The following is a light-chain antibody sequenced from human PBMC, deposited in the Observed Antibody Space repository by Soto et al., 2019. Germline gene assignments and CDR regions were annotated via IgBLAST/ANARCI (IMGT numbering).Light chain of an antibody. CDR2: DVS. Sequence: QSALTQPPSASGSPGQSVTISCTGTSSDVGGYNFVSWYQHLPGKAPKLMIFDVSKRPSGVPDRFSGSKSGNTASLTVSGLQAEDEADYYCSSYAGSNNLYVFGTWTKLTVL. V-gene: IGLV2-8*01. CDR3: SSYAGSNNLYV. J-gene: IGLJ1*01. CDR1: SSDVGGYNF.